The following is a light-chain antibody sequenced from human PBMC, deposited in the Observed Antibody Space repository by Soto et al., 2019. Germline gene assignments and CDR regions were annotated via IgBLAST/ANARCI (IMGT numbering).Light chain of an antibody. CDR2: SND. J-gene: IGLJ2*01. CDR3: ATWDDSLNGVV. V-gene: IGLV1-44*01. Sequence: QSVLTQPPSASVTPGQRVSISCSGGSSNIGTNTVNWYQHLPGTAPKLLIFSNDERPSGVPDRFSGSKSGTSASLAISGLQDDDEADYYCATWDDSLNGVVFGGGTKLTVL. CDR1: SSNIGTNT.